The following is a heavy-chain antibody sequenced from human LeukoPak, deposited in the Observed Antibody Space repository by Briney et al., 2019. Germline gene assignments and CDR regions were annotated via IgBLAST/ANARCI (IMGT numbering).Heavy chain of an antibody. Sequence: SETLSLTCTVSGGSISSYSWSWIRQPAGKGLEWIGRIYTSGSTNYNPSLKSRVTMSVDTSKNQFSLKLSSVTAADTAVYYCARDLGGYDKRTNWFDPWGQGTLVTVSS. CDR1: GGSISSYS. V-gene: IGHV4-4*07. D-gene: IGHD5-12*01. J-gene: IGHJ5*02. CDR2: IYTSGST. CDR3: ARDLGGYDKRTNWFDP.